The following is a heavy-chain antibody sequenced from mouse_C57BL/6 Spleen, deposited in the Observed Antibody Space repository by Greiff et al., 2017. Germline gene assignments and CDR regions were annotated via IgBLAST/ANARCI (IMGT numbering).Heavy chain of an antibody. Sequence: VKLQQPGAELVKPGASVKLSCKASGYTFTSYWMHWVKQRPGQGLEWIGMIHPNSGSTNYNEKFKSKATLTVDKSSSTAYMQLSSLTSEDSAVYYCARGDDYESFDYWGQGTTLTVSS. J-gene: IGHJ2*01. CDR2: IHPNSGST. D-gene: IGHD2-4*01. V-gene: IGHV1-64*01. CDR3: ARGDDYESFDY. CDR1: GYTFTSYW.